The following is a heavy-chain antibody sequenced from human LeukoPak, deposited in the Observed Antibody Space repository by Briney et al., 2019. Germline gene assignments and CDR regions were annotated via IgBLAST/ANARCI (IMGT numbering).Heavy chain of an antibody. D-gene: IGHD6-13*01. CDR1: GYTFTSYD. CDR2: MNPNSGNT. V-gene: IGHV1-8*03. Sequence: ASVKVSCKASGYTFTSYDINWVRQATGQGLEWMGWMNPNSGNTGYAQNFQSRVTITRNTSISTAYMELSSLRSEDTAVYYCARGPIAAADYYFDYWGQGTLLTVSS. J-gene: IGHJ4*02. CDR3: ARGPIAAADYYFDY.